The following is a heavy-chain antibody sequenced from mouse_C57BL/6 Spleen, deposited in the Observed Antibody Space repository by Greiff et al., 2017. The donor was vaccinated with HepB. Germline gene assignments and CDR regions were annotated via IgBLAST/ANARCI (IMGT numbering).Heavy chain of an antibody. Sequence: VKLMESGAELVKPGASVKISCKASGYAFSSYWMNWVKQRPGKGLEWIGQIYPGDGDTNYNGKFKGKATLTADKSSSTAYLQLSSLTSEDSAVYFCARGSDYAMDYWGQGTSVTVSS. J-gene: IGHJ4*01. CDR1: GYAFSSYW. D-gene: IGHD3-2*02. CDR3: ARGSDYAMDY. V-gene: IGHV1-80*01. CDR2: IYPGDGDT.